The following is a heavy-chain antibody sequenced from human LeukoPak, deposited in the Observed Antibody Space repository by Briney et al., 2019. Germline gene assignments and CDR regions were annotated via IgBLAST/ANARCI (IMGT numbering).Heavy chain of an antibody. Sequence: SETLSLTCTVSGGSISSSSYYWGWIRQPPGKGLEWIGSIYYSGSTYYNPSLKSRVTISVDTSKNQFSLKLSSVTAADTAVYYCARGGYEAFDPWGQGTLVIVSS. J-gene: IGHJ5*02. CDR2: IYYSGST. CDR3: ARGGYEAFDP. CDR1: GGSISSSSYY. D-gene: IGHD2-15*01. V-gene: IGHV4-39*07.